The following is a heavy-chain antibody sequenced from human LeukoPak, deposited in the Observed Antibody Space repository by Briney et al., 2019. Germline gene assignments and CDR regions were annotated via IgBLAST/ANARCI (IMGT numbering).Heavy chain of an antibody. Sequence: SETLSLTCTVSGGSISSYYWSWIRQPPGKGLEWIGYIYYSGSTNYNPSLKSRVTISVDTSKNQFSLKLSSVTAADTAVYYCARPRSGEGAFGIWGQGTMVTVSS. CDR1: GGSISSYY. CDR2: IYYSGST. D-gene: IGHD3-10*01. V-gene: IGHV4-59*08. J-gene: IGHJ3*02. CDR3: ARPRSGEGAFGI.